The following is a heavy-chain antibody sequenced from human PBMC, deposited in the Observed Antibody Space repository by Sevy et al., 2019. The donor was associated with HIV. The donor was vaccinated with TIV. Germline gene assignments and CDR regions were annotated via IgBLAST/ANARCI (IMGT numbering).Heavy chain of an antibody. D-gene: IGHD3-3*01. J-gene: IGHJ6*02. V-gene: IGHV4-34*01. CDR1: GGSFSGYY. CDR2: INHSGST. CDR3: ARGTNGNDFWSGYYYYYYGIDV. Sequence: SETLSLTCAVYGGSFSGYYWSWIRQPPGKGLEWIGEINHSGSTNYNPSLKSRVTISVDTSKNQFSLKLSSVTAADTAVYYCARGTNGNDFWSGYYYYYYGIDVWGQGTTVTVSS.